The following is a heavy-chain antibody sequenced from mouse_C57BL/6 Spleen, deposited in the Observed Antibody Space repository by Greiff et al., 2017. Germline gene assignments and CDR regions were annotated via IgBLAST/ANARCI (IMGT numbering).Heavy chain of an antibody. V-gene: IGHV1-81*01. D-gene: IGHD4-1*01. CDR2: IYPRSGNT. Sequence: VKLQESGAELARPGASVKLSCKASGYTFTSYGISWVKQRTGQGLEWIGEIYPRSGNTYYNEKFKGKATLTADKSSSTAYMELRSLTSEDSAVYFCARPPWDVCAYWGQGTLVTVSA. CDR1: GYTFTSYG. CDR3: ARPPWDVCAY. J-gene: IGHJ3*01.